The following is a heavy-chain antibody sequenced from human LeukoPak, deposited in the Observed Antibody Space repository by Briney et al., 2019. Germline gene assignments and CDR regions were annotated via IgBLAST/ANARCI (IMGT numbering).Heavy chain of an antibody. V-gene: IGHV3-7*03. CDR2: IKQDGSEK. CDR3: ARDGESTVVYDY. J-gene: IGHJ4*02. Sequence: PGGSLRLSCAASGFTFSSYWMSWVRQAPGKGLEGVANIKQDGSEKYYVYSVKGRFTISRDNAKNPLYLKMNSLRAEDTAVYYCARDGESTVVYDYWGQGTLVTVSS. D-gene: IGHD4-23*01. CDR1: GFTFSSYW.